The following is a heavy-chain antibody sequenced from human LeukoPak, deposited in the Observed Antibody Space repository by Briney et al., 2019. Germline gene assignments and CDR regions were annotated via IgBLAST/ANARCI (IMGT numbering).Heavy chain of an antibody. CDR2: ISHDGSKK. CDR3: ARDADYYYCMDV. J-gene: IGHJ6*02. CDR1: GFTFSSYG. Sequence: GGSLRLSCAASGFTFSSYGMHWVRQAPGKGLEWVAVISHDGSKKYYADSVKGRFTISRDNSKNTLYLQMNSLRDEDTAVYYCARDADYYYCMDVWGQGTTVTVSS. V-gene: IGHV3-30*03.